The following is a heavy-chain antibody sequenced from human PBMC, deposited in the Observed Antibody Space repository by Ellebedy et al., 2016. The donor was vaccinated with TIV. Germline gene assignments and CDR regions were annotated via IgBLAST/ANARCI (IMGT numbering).Heavy chain of an antibody. J-gene: IGHJ4*02. V-gene: IGHV3-30-3*01. CDR1: GFTFSSYA. D-gene: IGHD6-13*01. CDR2: ISYDGSNK. CDR3: ARDGSSWYFPQSLETNNLFDY. Sequence: GGSLRLXXAASGFTFSSYAMHWVRQAPGKGLEWVAVISYDGSNKYYADSVKGRFTISRDNAKNSLYLQMNSLRAEDTAVYYCARDGSSWYFPQSLETNNLFDYWGQGTLVTVSS.